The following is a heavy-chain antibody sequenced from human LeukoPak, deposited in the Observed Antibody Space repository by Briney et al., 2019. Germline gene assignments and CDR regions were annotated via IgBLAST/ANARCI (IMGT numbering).Heavy chain of an antibody. D-gene: IGHD1-26*01. V-gene: IGHV3-30*18. Sequence: GGSLRLSCAASVFAFSSCGIHWVRQAPGKGLEWVALISEDGSIKFYADSVKGRFTISGDNSKNTLYLQMNSRRAEDTAVYYCAKEVGARDAFDIWGQGTLVTVSP. J-gene: IGHJ3*02. CDR2: ISEDGSIK. CDR3: AKEVGARDAFDI. CDR1: VFAFSSCG.